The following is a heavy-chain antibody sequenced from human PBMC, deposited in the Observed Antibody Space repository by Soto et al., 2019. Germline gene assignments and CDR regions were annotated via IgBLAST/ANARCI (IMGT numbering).Heavy chain of an antibody. J-gene: IGHJ6*02. CDR1: GSSIIDYY. V-gene: IGHV4-59*08. D-gene: IGHD3-10*01. Sequence: SETLSLSCTVSGSSIIDYYWSWIRQPPGKGLEWIGYIYYSGTTDYSPSLKSRVTISVDTSKNQFSLKLSSVTAADSAIYYCARQSRGYYYYGMDVWGQGTTVT. CDR2: IYYSGTT. CDR3: ARQSRGYYYYGMDV.